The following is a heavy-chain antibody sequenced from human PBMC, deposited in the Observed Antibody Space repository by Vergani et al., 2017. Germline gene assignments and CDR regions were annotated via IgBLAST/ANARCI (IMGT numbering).Heavy chain of an antibody. V-gene: IGHV3-23*04. CDR2: ISGSGGST. D-gene: IGHD3-22*01. CDR3: AKDVTYYCDSGGYVYY. CDR1: GFTVSSKY. J-gene: IGHJ4*02. Sequence: EVQLVESGGGLIQPGGSLRLSCAASGFTVSSKYMSWVRQAPGQGLEWVSAISGSGGSTYYADPVKGRFTISRDNSKTTLYLQMNSLRAEDTAVYYCAKDVTYYCDSGGYVYYWGQGTLVTVSS.